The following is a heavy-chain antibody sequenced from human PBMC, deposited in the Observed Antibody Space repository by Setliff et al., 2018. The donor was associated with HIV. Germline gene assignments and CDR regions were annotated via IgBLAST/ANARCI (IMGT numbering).Heavy chain of an antibody. CDR1: GGSISGYY. V-gene: IGHV4-39*01. CDR3: ARRGRDGVLIVFATGFDP. D-gene: IGHD3-10*01. CDR2: IFYTGST. Sequence: SETLSLTCTVSGGSISGYYWGWIRQPPGKGLEWIGDIFYTGSTYYNPSLKSRVAISIDTSENQFSLKLTSVTAADTAVYYCARRGRDGVLIVFATGFDPWGQGTLVTVSS. J-gene: IGHJ5*02.